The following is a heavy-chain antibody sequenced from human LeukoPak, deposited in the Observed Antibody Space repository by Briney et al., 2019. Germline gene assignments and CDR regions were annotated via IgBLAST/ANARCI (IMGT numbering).Heavy chain of an antibody. CDR3: AIAARNFDY. CDR2: INPSGGST. J-gene: IGHJ4*02. D-gene: IGHD6-6*01. Sequence: ASVKVSCKASGGTFSSYAISWVRQAPGQGLEWMGIINPSGGSTSYAQKFQGRVTMTRDMSTSTVYMELSSLRSEDTAVYYCAIAARNFDYWGQGTLVTVSS. CDR1: GGTFSSYA. V-gene: IGHV1-46*01.